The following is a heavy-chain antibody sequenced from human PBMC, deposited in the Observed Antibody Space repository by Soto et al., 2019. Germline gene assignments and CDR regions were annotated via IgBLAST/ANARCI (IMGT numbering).Heavy chain of an antibody. CDR1: GGSISSSSYY. J-gene: IGHJ3*02. CDR3: ARVASHFLDAFDI. D-gene: IGHD2-2*01. Sequence: SETLSLTCTVSGGSISSSSYYWGWIRQPPGKGLEWIGSIYYSGSTYYNPSLKSRVTISVDTSKNQFSLKLSSVTAADTAVYYCARVASHFLDAFDIWGQGTMVTVSS. CDR2: IYYSGST. V-gene: IGHV4-39*01.